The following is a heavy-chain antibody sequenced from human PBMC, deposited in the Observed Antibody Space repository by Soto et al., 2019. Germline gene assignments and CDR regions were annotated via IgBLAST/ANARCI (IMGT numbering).Heavy chain of an antibody. V-gene: IGHV2-5*01. Sequence: SGPTLVNPTQTLTLTCTFSGFSLSASGVGVGWIRQPPGKALEWLALIYWNDDKRYSPSLKSRLTITKDTSKNQVVLTMTNMDPVDTATYYCAHRRRPYNWNYFDYWGQRTLVTVSS. D-gene: IGHD1-20*01. CDR2: IYWNDDK. CDR1: GFSLSASGVG. J-gene: IGHJ4*02. CDR3: AHRRRPYNWNYFDY.